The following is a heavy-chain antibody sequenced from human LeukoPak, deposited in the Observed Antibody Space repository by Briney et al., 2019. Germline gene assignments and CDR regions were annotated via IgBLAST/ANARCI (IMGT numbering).Heavy chain of an antibody. J-gene: IGHJ4*02. CDR1: GGSISSSSYY. V-gene: IGHV4-39*01. CDR2: IYYSGST. D-gene: IGHD3-22*01. CDR3: ARPTSDYYDSSGYYSFDY. Sequence: SETLSLTCTVSGGSISSSSYYWGWIRQPPGTGLEWIGSIYYSGSTYYNPSLKSRVTISVDTSKNQFSLKLSSVTAADTAVYYCARPTSDYYDSSGYYSFDYWGQGTLVTVSS.